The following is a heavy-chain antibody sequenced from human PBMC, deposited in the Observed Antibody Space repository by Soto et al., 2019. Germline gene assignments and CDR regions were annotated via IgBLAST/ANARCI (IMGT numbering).Heavy chain of an antibody. CDR1: GFTFSSYA. Sequence: PGGSLRLSCAASGFTFSSYAMSWVRQAPGKGLEWVSAISGSGGSTYYADSVKGRFTISRDNSKNTLYLQMNSLGAEDTAVYYCAKSPGIAAAGPIFDYWGQGTLVTVSS. V-gene: IGHV3-23*01. CDR2: ISGSGGST. CDR3: AKSPGIAAAGPIFDY. J-gene: IGHJ4*02. D-gene: IGHD6-13*01.